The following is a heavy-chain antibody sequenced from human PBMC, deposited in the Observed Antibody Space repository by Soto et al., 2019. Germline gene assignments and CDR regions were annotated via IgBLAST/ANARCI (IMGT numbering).Heavy chain of an antibody. CDR3: ARVDYGDFKYYFDY. D-gene: IGHD4-17*01. V-gene: IGHV1-18*04. Sequence: ASMQVSWDASGYTFASCAISWVRQAPGQGLEWMGWISAYNGNTNYAQKFQGRVTMTRDTSISTAYMELSRLRSDDTAVYYCARVDYGDFKYYFDYWGQGTLVTGSS. J-gene: IGHJ4*02. CDR2: ISAYNGNT. CDR1: GYTFASCA.